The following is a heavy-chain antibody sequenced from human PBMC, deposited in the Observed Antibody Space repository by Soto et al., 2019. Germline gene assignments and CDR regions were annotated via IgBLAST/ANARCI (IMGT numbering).Heavy chain of an antibody. CDR1: GGSFSGYY. Sequence: QVQLQQWGAGLLKPSETLSLTCAVYGGSFSGYYWRWIRQPPGKGLEWVGEINHSGSTNYNPSLKSRVTISVDTSKNQFSLKLSSVTAADTAVYYCARGAAYGDGGWFAPWGQGTLVTVSS. J-gene: IGHJ5*02. V-gene: IGHV4-34*01. D-gene: IGHD4-17*01. CDR3: ARGAAYGDGGWFAP. CDR2: INHSGST.